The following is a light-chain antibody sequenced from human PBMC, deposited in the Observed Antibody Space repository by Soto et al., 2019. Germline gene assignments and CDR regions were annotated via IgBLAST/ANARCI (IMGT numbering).Light chain of an antibody. Sequence: AILMTQSPSSLSASTGDRVTITCRASQGISSYLAWYQQKPVNAPKRLIYDASTLPSGVPSRFSGSGSGTDFTLTISSLQSEDFATYYCQQYYSYPRTFGQGTKVEIK. CDR2: DAS. CDR3: QQYYSYPRT. V-gene: IGKV1-8*01. J-gene: IGKJ1*01. CDR1: QGISSY.